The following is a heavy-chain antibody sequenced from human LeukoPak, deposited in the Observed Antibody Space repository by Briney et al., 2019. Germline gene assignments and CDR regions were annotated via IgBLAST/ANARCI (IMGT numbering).Heavy chain of an antibody. J-gene: IGHJ4*02. D-gene: IGHD2-2*01. CDR2: ISGSGGST. CDR1: GFTFSSYA. CDR3: AIHPLSDVGYCSSTSCRRYYFDY. Sequence: GGSLRLSCAASGFTFSSYAMSWVRQAPGKGLEWVSAISGSGGSTYYADSVKGRFTISRDNSKNTLYPQMNSLRAEDTAVYYCAIHPLSDVGYCSSTSCRRYYFDYWGQGTLVTVSS. V-gene: IGHV3-23*01.